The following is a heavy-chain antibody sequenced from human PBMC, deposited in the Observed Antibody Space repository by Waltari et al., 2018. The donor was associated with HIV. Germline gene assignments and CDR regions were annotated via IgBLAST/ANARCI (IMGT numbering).Heavy chain of an antibody. Sequence: EVYLVESGGDLVQSGGSLRLSCVASGFSFTTAWMNWVRPAPGTGLEWVASMTPKATEIYYADSVRGRFASSRDDAKKSRYLEMNSLRVEDTAVYFCARDRAYKAFDYWGQGTQVIVSS. CDR1: GFSFTTAW. V-gene: IGHV3-7*01. CDR2: MTPKATEI. D-gene: IGHD1-1*01. CDR3: ARDRAYKAFDY. J-gene: IGHJ4*02.